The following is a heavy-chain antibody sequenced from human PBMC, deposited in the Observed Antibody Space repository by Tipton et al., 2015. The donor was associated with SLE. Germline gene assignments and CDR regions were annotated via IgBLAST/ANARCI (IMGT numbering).Heavy chain of an antibody. CDR3: AKVRAYYYDNSPPGGWFDP. D-gene: IGHD3-22*01. V-gene: IGHV3-23*01. CDR1: GFTFRSYA. Sequence: SLRLSCAASGFTFRSYAMSWVRQAPGKGLEWVSSISSSGGSTYYADSVKGRFTISRDNSKNTLYLQMNSLRAEDTAVYFCAKVRAYYYDNSPPGGWFDPWGQGTLVTVSS. CDR2: ISSSGGST. J-gene: IGHJ5*02.